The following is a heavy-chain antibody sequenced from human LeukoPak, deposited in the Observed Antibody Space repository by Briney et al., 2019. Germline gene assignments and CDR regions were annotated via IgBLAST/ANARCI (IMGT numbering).Heavy chain of an antibody. V-gene: IGHV3-30*18. CDR3: AKDGWELHLRYWLDP. J-gene: IGHJ5*02. Sequence: GRSLRLSCAASGFTFSSYGMHWVRQAPGKGLEWVAVVSYDGSNKYYADSVKGRFTISRDNSKNTQYLQMNSLRAEDTAVYYCAKDGWELHLRYWLDPWGQGTLVTVSS. D-gene: IGHD1-26*01. CDR2: VSYDGSNK. CDR1: GFTFSSYG.